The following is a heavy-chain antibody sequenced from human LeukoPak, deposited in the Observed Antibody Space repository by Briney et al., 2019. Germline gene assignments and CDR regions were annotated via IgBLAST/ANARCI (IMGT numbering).Heavy chain of an antibody. CDR2: IRSKIYGGTP. CDR3: TRDQTPYY. CDR1: GFTFGDYA. Sequence: SGGSLRLSCTASGFTFGDYAMTWVRQAPGKGLEWVGFIRSKIYGGTPEYAASVKGRFTISRDDSKGIAYLQMNSLNTEDTAVYYCTRDQTPYYWGQGALVTVSS. V-gene: IGHV3-49*04. J-gene: IGHJ4*02.